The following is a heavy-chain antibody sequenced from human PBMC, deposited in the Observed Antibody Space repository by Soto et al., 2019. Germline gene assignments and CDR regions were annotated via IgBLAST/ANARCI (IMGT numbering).Heavy chain of an antibody. D-gene: IGHD5-18*01. Sequence: VGSLRLSCAASGFTFSSYWMHWVRQAPGKGLVWVSRINSDGSSTSYADSVKGRFTISRDNAKNTLYLQMNSLRAEDTAVYYCARESDSYGYGSSGMDVWGQGTTVTVSS. J-gene: IGHJ6*01. CDR1: GFTFSSYW. CDR2: INSDGSST. V-gene: IGHV3-74*01. CDR3: ARESDSYGYGSSGMDV.